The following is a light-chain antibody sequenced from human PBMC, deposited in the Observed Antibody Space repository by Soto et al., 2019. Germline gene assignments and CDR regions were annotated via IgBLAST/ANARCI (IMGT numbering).Light chain of an antibody. Sequence: DIQMTESPSPLSSSVVDRVTITCRASQTISSWLAWYQQKPGKAPKLLIYKASTLKSGVPSRFSGSGSGTEFTLTISSLQPDDFATYYCQHYNSYSEAFGQGTKVDIK. V-gene: IGKV1-5*03. J-gene: IGKJ1*01. CDR3: QHYNSYSEA. CDR1: QTISSW. CDR2: KAS.